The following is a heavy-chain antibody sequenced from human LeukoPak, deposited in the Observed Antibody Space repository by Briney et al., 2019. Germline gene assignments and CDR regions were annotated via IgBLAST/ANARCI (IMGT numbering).Heavy chain of an antibody. D-gene: IGHD3-22*01. J-gene: IGHJ3*02. CDR1: GYSISSGYY. V-gene: IGHV4-38-2*02. CDR2: IYHSGST. Sequence: PSETLSLTCTVSGYSISSGYYWGWIRPPPGKGLEWIGSIYHSGSTYFNPSLQSRVTISVDTSKNQFSLKLSSVTAADTAVYYCARRTPILKNYDSDPIDAFDIWGQGTMVTVSS. CDR3: ARRTPILKNYDSDPIDAFDI.